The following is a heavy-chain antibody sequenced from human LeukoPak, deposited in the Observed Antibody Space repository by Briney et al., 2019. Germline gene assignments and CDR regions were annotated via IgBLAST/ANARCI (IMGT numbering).Heavy chain of an antibody. V-gene: IGHV4-38-2*02. Sequence: PSETLSLTCTVSGYSITSGYYWGWIRQPPGKGLEWIGEIYHSGSTNYNPSLKSRVTISVDKSKNQFSLKLSSVTAADTAVYYCSRLPDPWGQGTLVTVSS. J-gene: IGHJ5*02. CDR2: IYHSGST. CDR3: SRLPDP. CDR1: GYSITSGYY.